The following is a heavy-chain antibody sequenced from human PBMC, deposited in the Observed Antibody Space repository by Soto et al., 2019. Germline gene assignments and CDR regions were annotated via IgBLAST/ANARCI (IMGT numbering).Heavy chain of an antibody. Sequence: ASVKVSCKASGYIFINYYIHWVRQAPGQGPEWIGIINPNGGSTNYAQKFRGRVTMARDKSTSTAYMELSSLRSEGTAVYYCARDLWGDCSSTSCYSTPWGQGTLVTVSS. J-gene: IGHJ5*02. CDR1: GYIFINYY. CDR2: INPNGGST. V-gene: IGHV1-46*01. D-gene: IGHD2-2*01. CDR3: ARDLWGDCSSTSCYSTP.